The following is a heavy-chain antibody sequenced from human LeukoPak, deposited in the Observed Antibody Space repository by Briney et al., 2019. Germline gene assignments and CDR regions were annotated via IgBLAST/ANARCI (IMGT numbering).Heavy chain of an antibody. V-gene: IGHV4-34*01. CDR1: SGSFSGYY. J-gene: IGHJ5*02. CDR2: INYSEST. Sequence: PSETLSLTCAVYSGSFSGYYRNWIRQPPGKGLEWIGEINYSESTNYNPSLKSRVTISVDTSKNQFSLKLTSVTAADTAVYYCARGRTYYDSSGYYYVWFDPWGQGTLVTVSS. CDR3: ARGRTYYDSSGYYYVWFDP. D-gene: IGHD3-22*01.